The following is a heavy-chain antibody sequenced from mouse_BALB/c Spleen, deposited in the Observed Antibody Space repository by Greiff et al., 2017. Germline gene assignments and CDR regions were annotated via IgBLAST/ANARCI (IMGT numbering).Heavy chain of an antibody. V-gene: IGHV1S81*02. CDR2: INPSNGGT. CDR1: GYTFTSYY. D-gene: IGHD2-1*01. CDR3: SYGKGDYAMDY. J-gene: IGHJ4*01. Sequence: QVHVKQSGAELVKPGASVKLSCKASGYTFTSYYMYWVKQRPGQGLEWIGEINPSNGGTNFNEKFKSKATLTVDKSSSTAYMQLSSLTSEDSAVYYCSYGKGDYAMDYWGQGTSVTVSS.